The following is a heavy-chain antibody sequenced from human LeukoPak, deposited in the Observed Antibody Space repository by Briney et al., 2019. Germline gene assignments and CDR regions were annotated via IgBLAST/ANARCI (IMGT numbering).Heavy chain of an antibody. V-gene: IGHV4-59*01. CDR1: GGSISSYY. CDR3: ARVGPYCGGDCYYDY. CDR2: IYYSGST. D-gene: IGHD2-21*02. Sequence: SETLSLNCTVSGGSISSYYWSWIRQPPGKGLEWIGYIYYSGSTNYNPSLKSRVTISVDTSKNQFSLKLSSVTAADTAVYYCARVGPYCGGDCYYDYWGQGTLVTVSS. J-gene: IGHJ4*02.